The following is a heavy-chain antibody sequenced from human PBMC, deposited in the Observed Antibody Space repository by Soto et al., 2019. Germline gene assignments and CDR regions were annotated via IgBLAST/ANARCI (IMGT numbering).Heavy chain of an antibody. J-gene: IGHJ5*02. CDR1: GYTFTSYG. Sequence: ASVKVSCKASGYTFTSYGIIWVRQAPGQGLEWMGWISAFNGNTNYAQKLQGRVTITADKSTSTAYMELSSLRSEDTAVYYCARGIPTVTTSIFGWFDPWGQGTLVTVSS. V-gene: IGHV1-18*01. CDR3: ARGIPTVTTSIFGWFDP. D-gene: IGHD4-4*01. CDR2: ISAFNGNT.